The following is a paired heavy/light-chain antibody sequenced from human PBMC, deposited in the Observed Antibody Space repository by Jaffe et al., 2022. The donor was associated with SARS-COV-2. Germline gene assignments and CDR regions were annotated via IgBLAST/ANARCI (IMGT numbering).Heavy chain of an antibody. CDR3: ARHRGFNGWPYYFFGMDV. J-gene: IGHJ6*02. V-gene: IGHV5-51*01. CDR1: GYRFVSYW. Sequence: EVQLEQSGAEVKKPGESLKISCKGSGYRFVSYWIAWVRQMPGKGLEWMGTIYPGDSDTRYSPSFRGQVTISADKSISAAYLQWSSLKASDTAMYYCARHRGFNGWPYYFFGMDVWGQGTTVTVSS. CDR2: IYPGDSDT. D-gene: IGHD6-19*01.
Light chain of an antibody. J-gene: IGLJ1*01. Sequence: QSVLTQPPSVSAAPGQKVTISCSGSNSNIGNNYVSWYQQLPGTAPKLLIYDNNKRPSGIPDRFSGSKSGTSATLGITGLQAGDEADYYCGTWDSSLSAYVFGTATKVTVL. V-gene: IGLV1-51*01. CDR1: NSNIGNNY. CDR2: DNN. CDR3: GTWDSSLSAYV.